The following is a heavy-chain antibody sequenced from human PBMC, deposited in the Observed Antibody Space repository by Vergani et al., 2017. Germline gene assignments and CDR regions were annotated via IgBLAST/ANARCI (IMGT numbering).Heavy chain of an antibody. CDR1: GGSITYGAFY. V-gene: IGHV4-39*01. CDR3: ASYVTSLDYFDY. J-gene: IGHJ4*02. Sequence: QLQLQESGPGLVKPSETLSLTCTVSGGSITYGAFYWGWIRQSPGKGLEWIGSIYYSGSTYYNPSLKSRVTISVDTSKNQFSLKLSSVTAADTAVYYCASYVTSLDYFDYWGQGTLVTVSS. D-gene: IGHD2-21*02. CDR2: IYYSGST.